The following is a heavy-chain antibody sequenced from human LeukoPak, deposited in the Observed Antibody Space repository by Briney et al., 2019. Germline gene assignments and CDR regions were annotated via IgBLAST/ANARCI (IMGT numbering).Heavy chain of an antibody. D-gene: IGHD1-14*01. CDR2: INTDGSTT. J-gene: IGHJ5*02. V-gene: IGHV3-74*01. CDR1: GFTFSHFW. CDR3: ARGRYGLDP. Sequence: GGSLRLSCAASGFTFSHFWMHWVRQAPGKGLVWVSRINTDGSTTIYAESVKGRFTISRDNAKNTLYLQMNSLRAEDTAIYYCARGRYGLDPWGQGTLVTVSS.